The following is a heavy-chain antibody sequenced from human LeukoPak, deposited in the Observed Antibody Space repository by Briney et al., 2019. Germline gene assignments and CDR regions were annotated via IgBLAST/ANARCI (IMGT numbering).Heavy chain of an antibody. J-gene: IGHJ4*02. CDR2: INHSGST. V-gene: IGHV4-34*01. Sequence: SETLSLTCAVYGGSFSGYYWSWIRQPPGKGLEWIGEINHSGSTNYNPSLKSRVTISVDTSKNQFSLKLSSVTAADTAVYYCARDLGSTVPSYWGQGTLVTVSS. CDR1: GGSFSGYY. D-gene: IGHD4-17*01. CDR3: ARDLGSTVPSY.